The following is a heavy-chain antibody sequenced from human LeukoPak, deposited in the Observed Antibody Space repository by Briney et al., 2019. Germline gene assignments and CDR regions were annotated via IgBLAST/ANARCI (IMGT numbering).Heavy chain of an antibody. J-gene: IGHJ5*02. V-gene: IGHV3-11*01. CDR3: ARAKDIVVVPAALDP. Sequence: GGSLRLSCASSGFTFSDYYMSWIRQAPGKGLESVSYISSSGSTIYYADSGKGRFTISRDNAKNSLYLQMNSLRAEDTAVYYCARAKDIVVVPAALDPWGPGTLVTVSS. D-gene: IGHD2-2*01. CDR1: GFTFSDYY. CDR2: ISSSGSTI.